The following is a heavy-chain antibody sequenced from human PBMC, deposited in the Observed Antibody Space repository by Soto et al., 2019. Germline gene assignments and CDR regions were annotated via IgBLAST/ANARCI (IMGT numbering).Heavy chain of an antibody. Sequence: QMQLVQSGPEVKKPGTSVKVSCKASGFTFTSSAVQWVRQARGQRLEWIGWIVVGSGNTNYAQKFQERVTITRDMSTSTAYMELSSLRSEDTAVYYCAAERVAVAGSQLLYYYYGMDVWGQGTTVTVSS. CDR1: GFTFTSSA. V-gene: IGHV1-58*01. D-gene: IGHD6-19*01. J-gene: IGHJ6*02. CDR2: IVVGSGNT. CDR3: AAERVAVAGSQLLYYYYGMDV.